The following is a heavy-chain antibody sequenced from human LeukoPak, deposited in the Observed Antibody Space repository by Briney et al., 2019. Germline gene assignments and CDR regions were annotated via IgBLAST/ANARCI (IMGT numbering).Heavy chain of an antibody. V-gene: IGHV3-64*01. Sequence: PGGSLRLSCAASGFTFSSYAMHWVRQAPGKGLEYVPGISTNGGSTNYANSVKGRFTISRDNSKNTLYLQMASLRVEDMAVYYCARDLRGSNAYWGQGTLVTVSS. J-gene: IGHJ4*02. CDR1: GFTFSSYA. CDR3: ARDLRGSNAY. CDR2: ISTNGGST. D-gene: IGHD1-26*01.